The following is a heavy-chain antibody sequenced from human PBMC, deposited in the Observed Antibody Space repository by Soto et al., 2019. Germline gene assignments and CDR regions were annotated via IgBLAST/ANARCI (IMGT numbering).Heavy chain of an antibody. CDR1: GFTFRSYG. V-gene: IGHV3-30*18. CDR3: AKEFGWELQLSHPYYNSGMDV. D-gene: IGHD1-1*01. CDR2: MSFDGSNK. J-gene: IGHJ6*02. Sequence: QVQLVESGGGVVQPGRSLRLSCAASGFTFRSYGMHWVRQAPGKGLEWVALMSFDGSNKYYADSVRGRFTISSDNYKRTLYLQMDILRPEDTAVYYCAKEFGWELQLSHPYYNSGMDVWGQGTTVTVSS.